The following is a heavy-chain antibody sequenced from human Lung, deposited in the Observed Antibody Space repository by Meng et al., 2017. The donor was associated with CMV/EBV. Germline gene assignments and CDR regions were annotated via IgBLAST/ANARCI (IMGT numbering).Heavy chain of an antibody. Sequence: SLKIXCAASGFTFSTYGMHWVRQAPGKGLEWVAVIWNDGSKKYYADSVKGRFTISRDNSKNTLYLQMNSLRAEDTAVYYCAKDYDFWSAYPDYYGMDVXGQGXTVTVSS. CDR2: IWNDGSKK. D-gene: IGHD3-3*01. CDR3: AKDYDFWSAYPDYYGMDV. J-gene: IGHJ6*02. V-gene: IGHV3-33*06. CDR1: GFTFSTYG.